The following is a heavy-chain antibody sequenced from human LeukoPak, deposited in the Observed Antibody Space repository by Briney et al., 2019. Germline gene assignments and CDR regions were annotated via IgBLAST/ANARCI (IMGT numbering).Heavy chain of an antibody. V-gene: IGHV5-51*01. CDR1: GYSFTSYW. Sequence: AGESLKISCKGSGYSFTSYWIGWVRQMPGKGLEWMGIIYPGGSDTRYSPSFQGQVTISADKSISTAYLQWSSLKASDTAMYYCARQVDYYDSSGYSTGASWFDPWGQGTLVTVSS. J-gene: IGHJ5*02. CDR3: ARQVDYYDSSGYSTGASWFDP. D-gene: IGHD3-22*01. CDR2: IYPGGSDT.